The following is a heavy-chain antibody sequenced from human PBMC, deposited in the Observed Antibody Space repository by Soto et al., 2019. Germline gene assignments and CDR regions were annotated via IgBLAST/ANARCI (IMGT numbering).Heavy chain of an antibody. CDR1: GYTFSGYY. CDR2: INPSSGGP. Sequence: ASVKVSCNASGYTFSGYYIHWVRQAPEQGLEWMGWINPSSGGPHYAQKFQDRLTMTRDTSINTAYMELSSLRTDDTALYFCARSPYGSGSVIDYWGQGTLVTVSS. V-gene: IGHV1-2*02. CDR3: ARSPYGSGSVIDY. J-gene: IGHJ4*02. D-gene: IGHD3-10*01.